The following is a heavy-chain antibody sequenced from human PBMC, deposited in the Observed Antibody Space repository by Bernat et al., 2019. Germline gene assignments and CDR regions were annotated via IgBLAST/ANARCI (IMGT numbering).Heavy chain of an antibody. D-gene: IGHD2-15*01. CDR1: GYTLTELS. CDR2: FDPEDGET. Sequence: QVQLVQSGAEVKKPGASVKVSCKVSGYTLTELSMHWVRQAPGKGLEWMGGFDPEDGETIYAQKFQGRVTMTEDKSTDTAYMELSSLRSEDTAVYYCATSRAIVVVVAAPDAFDIWGQGTMVTVSS. J-gene: IGHJ3*02. CDR3: ATSRAIVVVVAAPDAFDI. V-gene: IGHV1-24*01.